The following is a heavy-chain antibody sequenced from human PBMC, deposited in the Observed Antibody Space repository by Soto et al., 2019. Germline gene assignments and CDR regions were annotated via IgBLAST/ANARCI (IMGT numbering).Heavy chain of an antibody. CDR2: ISSSSSYT. CDR1: GFTFSDYY. CDR3: ARGDSSSWYGDYYYGMDV. J-gene: IGHJ6*02. D-gene: IGHD6-13*01. V-gene: IGHV3-11*05. Sequence: QVQLVESGGGLVKPGGSLRLSCAASGFTFSDYYMSWIRQAPGKGLEWVSYISSSSSYTNYADSVKGRFTISRDNAKNSLYLKMNSLRAEDTAVYYCARGDSSSWYGDYYYGMDVWGQGTTVTVSS.